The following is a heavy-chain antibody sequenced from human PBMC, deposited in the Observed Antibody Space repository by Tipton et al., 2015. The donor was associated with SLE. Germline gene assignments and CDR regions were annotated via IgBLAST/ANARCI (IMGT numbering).Heavy chain of an antibody. CDR3: ANVGFNSGWYLGYFDY. CDR2: IRYDGSNK. J-gene: IGHJ4*02. V-gene: IGHV3-30*02. CDR1: GFTFSSYG. D-gene: IGHD6-19*01. Sequence: SLRLSCAASGFTFSSYGMHWVRQAPGKGLEWVAFIRYDGSNKYYADSVKGRFTISRDNSKNTLYLQMSSLRAEDTAVYYCANVGFNSGWYLGYFDYWGQGTLVTVSS.